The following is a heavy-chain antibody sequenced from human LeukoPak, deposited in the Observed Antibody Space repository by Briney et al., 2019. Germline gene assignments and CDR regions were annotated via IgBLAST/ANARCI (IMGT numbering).Heavy chain of an antibody. D-gene: IGHD4-23*01. CDR1: GFTFSSIA. V-gene: IGHV3-21*01. J-gene: IGHJ4*02. CDR3: ARGIYGGNPADY. Sequence: PGGSLRLSCTASGFTFSSIALTWVRQAPGKGLEWVSSISSSSGYKYYADSVKGRFTISRDNAKNTLYLQMNSLRAEDTAVYYCARGIYGGNPADYWGQGTLVTVSS. CDR2: ISSSSGYK.